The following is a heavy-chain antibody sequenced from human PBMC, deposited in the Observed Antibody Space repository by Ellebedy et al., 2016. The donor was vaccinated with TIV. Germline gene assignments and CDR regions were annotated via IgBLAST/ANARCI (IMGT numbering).Heavy chain of an antibody. CDR1: GGTFSSYA. D-gene: IGHD2-15*01. J-gene: IGHJ6*02. CDR2: IIPIFGTA. V-gene: IGHV1-69*13. Sequence: AASVKVSCKASGGTFSSYAISWVRQAPGQGLEWMGGIIPIFGTANYAQKFQGRVTITADESTSTAYMELSSLRSEDTAVYYCARDRAVVVAAVNGMDVWGQGTTVTVSS. CDR3: ARDRAVVVAAVNGMDV.